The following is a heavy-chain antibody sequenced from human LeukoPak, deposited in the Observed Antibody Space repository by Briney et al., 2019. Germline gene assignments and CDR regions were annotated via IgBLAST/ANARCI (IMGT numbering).Heavy chain of an antibody. D-gene: IGHD5-12*01. V-gene: IGHV1-69*13. J-gene: IGHJ4*02. CDR1: GGXFSSYA. CDR3: ARGGYSGQYRGDY. Sequence: GASVKVSCKASGGXFSSYAISWVRQAPGQGLEWMGGIIPIFGTANYAQKFQGRVTITADESTSTAYMELSSLRSEDTAVYYCARGGYSGQYRGDYWGQGTLVTVSS. CDR2: IIPIFGTA.